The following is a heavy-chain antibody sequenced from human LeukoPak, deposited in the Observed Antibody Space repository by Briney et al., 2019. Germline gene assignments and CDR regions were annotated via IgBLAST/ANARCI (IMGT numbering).Heavy chain of an antibody. CDR2: ISAYNGNT. J-gene: IGHJ5*02. CDR3: ASVAAQLVSYNWFDP. CDR1: GYTFTSYG. D-gene: IGHD6-13*01. Sequence: GASVKVSCKASGYTFTSYGISWVRQAPGQGLEWMGWISAYNGNTNYAQKLQGRVTMTTDTSTSTAYMELRSLRSDDTAVYYCASVAAQLVSYNWFDPWGQGTLVTVSS. V-gene: IGHV1-18*01.